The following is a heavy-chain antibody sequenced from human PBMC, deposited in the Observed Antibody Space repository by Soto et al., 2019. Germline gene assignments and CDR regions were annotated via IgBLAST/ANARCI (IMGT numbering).Heavy chain of an antibody. CDR3: ASKTIDDFDY. J-gene: IGHJ4*02. Sequence: GGSLRLSXAASGFSFRSYDMHWVRQAPGKGLEWVAVIRNDGTVKNYADSVKGRFTISRDNSKNTLYLEMNTLRAEDTALYYCASKTIDDFDYWGQGTLVTVSS. D-gene: IGHD3-3*01. CDR2: IRNDGTVK. V-gene: IGHV3-33*01. CDR1: GFSFRSYD.